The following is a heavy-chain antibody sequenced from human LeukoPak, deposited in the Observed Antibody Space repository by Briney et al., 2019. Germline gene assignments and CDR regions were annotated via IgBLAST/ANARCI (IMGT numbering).Heavy chain of an antibody. V-gene: IGHV3-7*01. Sequence: GGSLRLSCAASGFTLSSYWMSWVRQAPGKGLEWVANIKQDGSEKYYVDSVKGRFTISRDNAKNSLYLQMNSLRAEDTAVYYCASRYSYGYTDAFDIWGQGTMVTVSS. CDR2: IKQDGSEK. CDR1: GFTLSSYW. J-gene: IGHJ3*02. D-gene: IGHD5-18*01. CDR3: ASRYSYGYTDAFDI.